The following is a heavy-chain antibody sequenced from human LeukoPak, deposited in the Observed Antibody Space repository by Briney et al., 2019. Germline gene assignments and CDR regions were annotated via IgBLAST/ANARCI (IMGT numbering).Heavy chain of an antibody. CDR3: ARDHYYDSSGPT. CDR1: GFTVSSNY. V-gene: IGHV3-53*01. CDR2: IYSGGST. J-gene: IGHJ5*02. Sequence: GGSLRLSCAASGFTVSSNYMSWVRQAPGKGLEWVSVIYSGGSTYYADSVKGRFTISRGNSKNTLYLQMNSLRAEDTAVYYCARDHYYDSSGPTWGQGTLVTVSS. D-gene: IGHD3-22*01.